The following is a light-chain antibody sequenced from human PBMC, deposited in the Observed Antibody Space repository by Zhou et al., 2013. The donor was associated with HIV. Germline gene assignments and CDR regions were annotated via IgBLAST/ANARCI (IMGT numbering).Light chain of an antibody. V-gene: IGKV3-20*01. CDR2: DAA. CDR1: QSVRSSY. J-gene: IGKJ5*01. Sequence: EIVLTQSPGTLSLSPGERATLSCRASQSVRSSYLAWYQQKPGQAPRLLIYDAAARATGIPDRFSGSGSVTDFTLTISRLEPEDFAVYYCQQYGSSPPATFGQGTRLEIK. CDR3: QQYGSSPPAT.